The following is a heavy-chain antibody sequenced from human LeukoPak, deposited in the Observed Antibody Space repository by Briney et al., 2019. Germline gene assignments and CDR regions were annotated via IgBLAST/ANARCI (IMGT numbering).Heavy chain of an antibody. CDR2: IYSGGST. V-gene: IGHV3-53*05. Sequence: GGSLRLSCAASGFAVSSNYMRWFRQAPGKGLEWVSLIYSGGSTYYADSVKGRFTISRDNSKNSLYLEMNSLRGEDTALYYCAKDTDSAIDYWGQGTLVTVSS. CDR1: GFAVSSNY. J-gene: IGHJ4*02. CDR3: AKDTDSAIDY. D-gene: IGHD2-21*01.